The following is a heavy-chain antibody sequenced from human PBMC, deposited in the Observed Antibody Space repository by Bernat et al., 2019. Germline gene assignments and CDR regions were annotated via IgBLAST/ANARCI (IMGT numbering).Heavy chain of an antibody. V-gene: IGHV4-59*01. J-gene: IGHJ2*01. CDR1: GGSISSYY. D-gene: IGHD2-15*01. Sequence: QVQLQESGPGLVKPSETLSLTCTVSGGSISSYYWSWIRQPPGKGLEWIGYIYYSGSTNYNPSLKSRVTISVDTSKNQFSLKLSSVTAADTAVDYCARDLRHCSGGSCYAWYFDLWGRGILVTVSS. CDR3: ARDLRHCSGGSCYAWYFDL. CDR2: IYYSGST.